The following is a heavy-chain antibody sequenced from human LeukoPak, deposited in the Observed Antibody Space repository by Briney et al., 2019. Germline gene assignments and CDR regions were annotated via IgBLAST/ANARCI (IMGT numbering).Heavy chain of an antibody. D-gene: IGHD3-22*01. CDR2: IIPLFGTT. CDR3: ASSYYYDSSGYYYSY. CDR1: GNTFRSYV. J-gene: IGHJ4*02. Sequence: SGKVSCKASGNTFRSYVTSWVRQAPGQGLEWMGQIIPLFGTTNYAQKFQGRVSITADESTSTAYMELSSLRSEDAAVYYCASSYYYDSSGYYYSYWGQGALVTVSS. V-gene: IGHV1-69*13.